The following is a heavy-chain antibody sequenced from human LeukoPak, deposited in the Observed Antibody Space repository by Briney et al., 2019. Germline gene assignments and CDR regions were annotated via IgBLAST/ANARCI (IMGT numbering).Heavy chain of an antibody. V-gene: IGHV3-64*01. Sequence: GGSLRLSCAASGFTFSSYAMHWVRQAPGKGLEYVSAISSNGGSTYYANSVKGRFTISRDNSKNTLYLQMGSLRAEDMAVYYCARSQKRWLQGLPCYWGQGTLVTVSS. CDR3: ARSQKRWLQGLPCY. CDR2: ISSNGGST. J-gene: IGHJ4*02. D-gene: IGHD5-24*01. CDR1: GFTFSSYA.